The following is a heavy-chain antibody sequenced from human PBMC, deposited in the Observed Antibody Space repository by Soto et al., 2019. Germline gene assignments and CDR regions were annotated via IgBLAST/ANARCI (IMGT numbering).Heavy chain of an antibody. D-gene: IGHD7-27*01. CDR2: IYWDDDN. CDR1: GFSLSTSGMD. V-gene: IGHV2-5*02. J-gene: IGHJ4*02. CDR3: ALSNWGSSEH. Sequence: QITLKESGPTLVKPTQTLTLTCTFSGFSLSTSGMDVGWIRQSPGKALEWLGLIYWDDDNRYSPSLKSRLTITKDTSKNQVVLTMTNMDPVDTATYYCALSNWGSSEHWGQGTLVTVSS.